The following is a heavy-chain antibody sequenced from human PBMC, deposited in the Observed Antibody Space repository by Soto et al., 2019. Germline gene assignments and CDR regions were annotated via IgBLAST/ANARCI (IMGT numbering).Heavy chain of an antibody. V-gene: IGHV4-59*01. CDR1: GGSISSYY. CDR2: IYYSGST. Sequence: SETLSLTCTVSGGSISSYYWSWIQQPPGKGLEWIGYIYYSGSTNYNPSLKSRVTISVDTSKNQFSLKLTSVTPADTAVYYCARDNGYSYGYNLDHWGQGTLVTVS. CDR3: ARDNGYSYGYNLDH. J-gene: IGHJ4*02. D-gene: IGHD5-18*01.